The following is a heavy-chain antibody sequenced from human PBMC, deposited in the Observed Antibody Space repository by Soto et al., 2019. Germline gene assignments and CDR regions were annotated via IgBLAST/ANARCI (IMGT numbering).Heavy chain of an antibody. CDR3: ARGLLTTVTTTTTHAAFHI. D-gene: IGHD4-17*01. Sequence: EVQLVESGGGLVQPGGSLRLSCAASGFTVSSNYMSWVRQAPGKGLEWVSVIYGGGSTYYADSVKGRFTISRHNSKNTLYLQMNSLRAEDTAVYYCARGLLTTVTTTTTHAAFHIWGQGTMVTVSS. CDR2: IYGGGST. J-gene: IGHJ3*02. V-gene: IGHV3-53*04. CDR1: GFTVSSNY.